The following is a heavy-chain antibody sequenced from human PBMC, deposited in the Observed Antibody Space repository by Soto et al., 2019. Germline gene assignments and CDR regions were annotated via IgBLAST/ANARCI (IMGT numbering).Heavy chain of an antibody. CDR3: ATGGHNDGYNCYHGMDV. D-gene: IGHD5-18*01. CDR1: GGIFTNTA. J-gene: IGHJ6*02. CDR2: VIPLFDTA. V-gene: IGHV1-69*01. Sequence: QVQVVQSGAEVKKPGSSVKVSCKVSGGIFTNTAISWVRQAPGQGLEGLGGVIPLFDTAYYAQISRGRLRISADGSTTTAYMELRGLTAADTAVYFCATGGHNDGYNCYHGMDVWGQGTTVTVS.